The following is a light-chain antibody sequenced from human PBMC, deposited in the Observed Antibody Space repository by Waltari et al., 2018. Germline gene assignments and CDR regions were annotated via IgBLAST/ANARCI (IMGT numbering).Light chain of an antibody. CDR3: QKYYSTPLK. J-gene: IGKJ4*02. CDR1: QSVLYRYNNKNY. V-gene: IGKV4-1*01. Sequence: DIVMTQSPESLAVSLGESATIYCKSGQSVLYRYNNKNYLAWDQQKPGQPPKLLTSWASTQAAWLTNPLSDSEYETDFTLSISSLHAAYLAVYYCQKYYSTPLKFGGGTKVEIK. CDR2: WAS.